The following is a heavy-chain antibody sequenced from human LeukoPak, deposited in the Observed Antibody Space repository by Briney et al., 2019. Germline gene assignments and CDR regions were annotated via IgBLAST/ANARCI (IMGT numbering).Heavy chain of an antibody. CDR1: GGTFSTYA. CDR2: IIPIFGTA. J-gene: IGHJ3*02. Sequence: SVKVSCKASGGTFSTYAISWVRQAPGQGLEWMGGIIPIFGTANYAQKFQGRVTITTDESTSTAYMELSSLRSEDTAVYYCARAVTLEATTNTFIGDAFDIWGQGTMVTVSS. CDR3: ARAVTLEATTNTFIGDAFDI. D-gene: IGHD5-12*01. V-gene: IGHV1-69*05.